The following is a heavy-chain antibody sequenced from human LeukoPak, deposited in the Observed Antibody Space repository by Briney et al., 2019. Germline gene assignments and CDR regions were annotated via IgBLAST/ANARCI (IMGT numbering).Heavy chain of an antibody. Sequence: PGGSLRLSCTASGFTFRTYAMNWVRQAPGKGLEWLSGISGSGNGTYYADFVKGRFIISRDNSKNIVYLQMNSLTVEDTATYYCAKRTMSAFDSWGQGTLLIVSS. CDR3: AKRTMSAFDS. CDR1: GFTFRTYA. J-gene: IGHJ4*02. V-gene: IGHV3-23*01. CDR2: ISGSGNGT.